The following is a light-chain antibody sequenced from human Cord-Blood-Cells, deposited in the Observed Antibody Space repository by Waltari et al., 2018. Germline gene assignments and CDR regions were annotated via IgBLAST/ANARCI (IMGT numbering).Light chain of an antibody. J-gene: IGKJ2*03. Sequence: KSSQSVLYSSNNKNYLAWYQQKPGQPPKLLIYWASTRESGVPDRFSGSGSGTDFTLTISSLQAEDVVVYYCQQYYSTPYSFGQGTKLEIK. CDR3: QQYYSTPYS. CDR2: WAS. CDR1: QSVLYSSNNKNY. V-gene: IGKV4-1*01.